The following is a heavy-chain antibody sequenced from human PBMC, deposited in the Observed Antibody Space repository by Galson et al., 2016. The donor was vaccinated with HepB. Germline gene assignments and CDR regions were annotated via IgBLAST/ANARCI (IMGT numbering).Heavy chain of an antibody. V-gene: IGHV3-33*08. CDR2: ISYDGNNR. CDR1: GFTFNNYG. CDR3: ARDRGLLHYYYGMDV. Sequence: SLRLSCATSGFTFNNYGINWVRQAPGTGLEWVAVISYDGNNRHYADSVKDRFAISRDSSTNTVYLQMNSLRADDTAVYFCARDRGLLHYYYGMDVWGQGTTVTVSS. J-gene: IGHJ6*02. D-gene: IGHD4-17*01.